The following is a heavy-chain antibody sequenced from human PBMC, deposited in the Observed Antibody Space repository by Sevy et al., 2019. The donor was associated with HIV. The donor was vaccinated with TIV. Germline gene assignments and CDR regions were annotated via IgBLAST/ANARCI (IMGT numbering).Heavy chain of an antibody. Sequence: GGSLRLSCAASGFTFSSYWMHWVRQAPGKGLVWVSRINSDGSSTSYADSVKGRFTISRDNAKNTLYLQMNSLRAEDTAVYYCARVRRGSYYAEREPYDAFDIWGQWTMVTVSS. CDR1: GFTFSSYW. D-gene: IGHD1-26*01. CDR2: INSDGSST. CDR3: ARVRRGSYYAEREPYDAFDI. V-gene: IGHV3-74*01. J-gene: IGHJ3*02.